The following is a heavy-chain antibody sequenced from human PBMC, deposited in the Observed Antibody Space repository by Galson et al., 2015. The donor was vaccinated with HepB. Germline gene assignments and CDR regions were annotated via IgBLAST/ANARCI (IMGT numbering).Heavy chain of an antibody. Sequence: SLRLSCAASGFTFGDHAMSWFRQAPGKGLEWVGFIRSKAYGGTTEYAASVKGRFTISRDDSKSIAYLQMNSLKTEDTAVYYCTRELTPDCSSTSCYKGGWDYWGQGTLVTVSS. CDR2: IRSKAYGGTT. V-gene: IGHV3-49*03. J-gene: IGHJ4*02. D-gene: IGHD2-2*02. CDR1: GFTFGDHA. CDR3: TRELTPDCSSTSCYKGGWDY.